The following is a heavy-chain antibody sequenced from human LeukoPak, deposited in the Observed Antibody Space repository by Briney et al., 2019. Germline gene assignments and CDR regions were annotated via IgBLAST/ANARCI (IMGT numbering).Heavy chain of an antibody. J-gene: IGHJ3*02. Sequence: GGSLRLSCAASGFTFSSYGMHWVRQAPGKGLEWVSAISGGGATSYYADSVEGRFTISRDNSKNTLYLQMNSLRAEDTAIYYCAKDGSSGIAATADAFDIWGQGTMVTVSS. D-gene: IGHD6-13*01. V-gene: IGHV3-23*01. CDR2: ISGGGATS. CDR1: GFTFSSYG. CDR3: AKDGSSGIAATADAFDI.